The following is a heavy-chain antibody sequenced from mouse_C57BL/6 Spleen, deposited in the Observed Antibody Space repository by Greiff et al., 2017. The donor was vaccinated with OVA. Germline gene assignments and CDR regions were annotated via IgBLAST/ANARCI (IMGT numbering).Heavy chain of an antibody. CDR1: GYTFTDYY. D-gene: IGHD5-2*01. CDR2: IYPGSGNT. V-gene: IGHV1-76*01. Sequence: VQLVESGAELVRPGASVKLSCKASGYTFTDYYINWVKQRPGQGLEWIARIYPGSGNTYYNETFKGKATLTAEKSSSTAYMQLSRLTSEDAAVYFCARENNYGWFAYWGQGTLVTVSA. J-gene: IGHJ3*01. CDR3: ARENNYGWFAY.